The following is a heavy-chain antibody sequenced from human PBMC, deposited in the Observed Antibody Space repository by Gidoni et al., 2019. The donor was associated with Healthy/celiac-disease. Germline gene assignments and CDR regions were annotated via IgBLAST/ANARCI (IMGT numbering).Heavy chain of an antibody. V-gene: IGHV3-23*01. J-gene: IGHJ4*02. CDR1: VFTFCSYA. CDR2: ISGSGGST. CDR3: AKDQRVGMITFLGY. Sequence: EVQLLESVGGLVQPGGSLRLSCAASVFTFCSYAMSWVRQAPGKGLEWGAAISGSGGSTYYADSVKGRFTIARDNSKNTLYLQMNSLRAEDTAVYYWAKDQRVGMITFLGYWGQGTLVTVSS. D-gene: IGHD3-16*01.